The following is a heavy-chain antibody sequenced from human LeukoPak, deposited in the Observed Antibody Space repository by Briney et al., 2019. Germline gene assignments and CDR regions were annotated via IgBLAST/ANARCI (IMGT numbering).Heavy chain of an antibody. V-gene: IGHV1-18*01. D-gene: IGHD1-26*01. CDR1: GYTFTSYG. CDR3: ARERPIGWELPRQGMDV. Sequence: APVKVSFKASGYTFTSYGISWVRQAPGQGLEWMGWISAYNGNTNYAQKLQGRVTMTTDTSTSTAYMELRSLRSDDTAVYYCARERPIGWELPRQGMDVWGQGTTVTVSS. J-gene: IGHJ6*02. CDR2: ISAYNGNT.